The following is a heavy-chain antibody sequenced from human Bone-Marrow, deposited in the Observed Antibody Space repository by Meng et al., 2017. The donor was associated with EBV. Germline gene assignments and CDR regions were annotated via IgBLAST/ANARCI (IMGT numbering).Heavy chain of an antibody. Sequence: QLQLRESGPGQVKPSETLSPTCTVAGDSISSFYYRGWIRQPPGRGLEWIGSVHYTGSTYYSPSFKSRVTVSVDTSKNQFSLKLSSVTAADTAVYYCARSSLEGGFDYWGQGTLVTVSS. V-gene: IGHV4-39*01. CDR3: ARSSLEGGFDY. CDR1: GDSISSFYY. J-gene: IGHJ4*02. CDR2: VHYTGST. D-gene: IGHD3-10*01.